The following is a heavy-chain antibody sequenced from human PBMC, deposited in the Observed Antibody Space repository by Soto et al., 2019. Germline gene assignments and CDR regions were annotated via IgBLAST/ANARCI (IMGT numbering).Heavy chain of an antibody. CDR1: GFTFSDYY. CDR2: IRPSGGTI. V-gene: IGHV3-11*01. D-gene: IGHD3-10*01. CDR3: VRVGYAYGNDP. J-gene: IGHJ5*02. Sequence: QVQLVESGGGLVKPGGSLRLSCAASGFTFSDYYMSWIRQAPGKGLEGVSYIRPSGGTIYYADSVKGRFTLSRDNAKNSLYLQMNSLRAEDTAVYHCVRVGYAYGNDPWGQGTLVAVSS.